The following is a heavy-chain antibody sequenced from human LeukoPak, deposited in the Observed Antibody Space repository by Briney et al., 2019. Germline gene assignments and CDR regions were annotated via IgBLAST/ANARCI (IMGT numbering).Heavy chain of an antibody. CDR1: GYTFTSYY. D-gene: IGHD3-10*01. J-gene: IGHJ4*02. V-gene: IGHV1-46*01. CDR3: ATMVRGVIPFDY. Sequence: ASVKVSCKASGYTFTSYYMHWVRQAPGQGLEWMGIINPSGGSTSYAQKFQGRVTITADTSTDTAYMELSSLRSEDTAVYYCATMVRGVIPFDYWGQGTLVTVSS. CDR2: INPSGGST.